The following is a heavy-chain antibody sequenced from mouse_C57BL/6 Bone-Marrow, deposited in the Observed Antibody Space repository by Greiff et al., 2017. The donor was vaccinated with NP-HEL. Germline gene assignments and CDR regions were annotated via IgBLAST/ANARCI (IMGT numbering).Heavy chain of an antibody. J-gene: IGHJ2*01. D-gene: IGHD1-1*01. CDR1: GYTFTSYL. V-gene: IGHV1-72*01. CDR3: ARYYYGSSSFDY. CDR2: IDPNSGGT. Sequence: QVHVKQPGAELVKPGASVKLSCKASGYTFTSYLMHWVKQRPGRGLEWIGRIDPNSGGTKYNEKFKSKATLTVDKPSSTAYMQRNSLTSEDSAVYYCARYYYGSSSFDYWGQGTTLTVSS.